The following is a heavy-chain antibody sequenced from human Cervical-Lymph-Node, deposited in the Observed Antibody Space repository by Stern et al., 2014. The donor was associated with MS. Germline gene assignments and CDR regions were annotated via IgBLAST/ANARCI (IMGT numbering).Heavy chain of an antibody. J-gene: IGHJ4*02. V-gene: IGHV4-59*01. CDR2: VYQSGST. CDR1: GASISSSH. Sequence: QLQLQESGPGLVKPSETLSLTCTVSGASISSSHWPWIRQTPGKGLEWIGNVYQSGSTNYKPSLKSGATIFVDTSKNQVSLKLASVTAAGAAVYYCARGRWYCDYWGQGTLVTVSS. CDR3: ARGRWYCDY. D-gene: IGHD2-15*01.